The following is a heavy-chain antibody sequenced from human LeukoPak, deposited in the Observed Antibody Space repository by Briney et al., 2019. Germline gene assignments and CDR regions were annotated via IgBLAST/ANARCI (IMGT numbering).Heavy chain of an antibody. J-gene: IGHJ4*02. CDR3: ARFDYGDSYFDS. D-gene: IGHD4-17*01. Sequence: PSETLSLTCTVSGGSISSRSYYWGWIRQPPGKGLEWIGSIYYSGSTYFNPSLKSRVAISVDTSKNQFSLKVSSVTAADTAVYYCARFDYGDSYFDSWDQGTLVTVSS. V-gene: IGHV4-39*01. CDR2: IYYSGST. CDR1: GGSISSRSYY.